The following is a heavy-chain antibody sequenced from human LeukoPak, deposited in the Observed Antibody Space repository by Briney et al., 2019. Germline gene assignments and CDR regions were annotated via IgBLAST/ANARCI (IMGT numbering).Heavy chain of an antibody. V-gene: IGHV3-74*01. CDR1: GFTFSSYW. D-gene: IGHD4-17*01. Sequence: GGSLRLSCAASGFTFSSYWMHWVRQAPGKGLVWVSRINSDGSTTNYADSVKGRFTISRDNAKNTLDLQMNSLRAEDTAVYYCARDTDTVTTILDYWGQGTLVTVSS. J-gene: IGHJ4*02. CDR2: INSDGSTT. CDR3: ARDTDTVTTILDY.